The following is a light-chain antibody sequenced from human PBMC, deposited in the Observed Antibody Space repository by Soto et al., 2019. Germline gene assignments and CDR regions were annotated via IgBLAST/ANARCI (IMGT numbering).Light chain of an antibody. CDR3: QQYGSSLTWT. CDR1: QSVSSSY. Sequence: EIVFTQSPGTLSLSPRERATLSCRASQSVSSSYLAWYQQKPGQAPRLLIYGASSRATGIPDRFSGSGSGTDFTLTISRLEPEDFAVYYCQQYGSSLTWTFGQGTKVDIK. V-gene: IGKV3-20*01. J-gene: IGKJ1*01. CDR2: GAS.